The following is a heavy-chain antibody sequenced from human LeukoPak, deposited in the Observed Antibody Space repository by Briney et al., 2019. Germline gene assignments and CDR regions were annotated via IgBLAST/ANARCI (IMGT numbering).Heavy chain of an antibody. V-gene: IGHV1-46*01. J-gene: IGHJ4*02. CDR1: GYTFTSYY. Sequence: ASVKVSCKASGYTFTSYYMHWVRQAPGQGLEWMGIINPSGGSTSYAQKFQGRVTMTRDTSTSTVYMELSSLRSEDTAVYYCARGDSGYDYLSPFDYWGQGTLVTVSS. CDR3: ARGDSGYDYLSPFDY. CDR2: INPSGGST. D-gene: IGHD5-12*01.